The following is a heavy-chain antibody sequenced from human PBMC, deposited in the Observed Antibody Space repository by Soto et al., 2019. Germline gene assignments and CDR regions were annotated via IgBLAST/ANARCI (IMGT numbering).Heavy chain of an antibody. CDR1: GGTFSSYA. CDR3: ARGTVTKYYYYYGMDV. CDR2: IIPIFGTA. D-gene: IGHD4-4*01. Sequence: SVKGSCKASGGTFSSYAISWVRKAPGQGLEWMGGIIPIFGTANYAQKFQGRVTITADESTSTAYMELSSLRSEDTAVYYCARGTVTKYYYYYGMDVWGQGTTVTVSS. J-gene: IGHJ6*02. V-gene: IGHV1-69*13.